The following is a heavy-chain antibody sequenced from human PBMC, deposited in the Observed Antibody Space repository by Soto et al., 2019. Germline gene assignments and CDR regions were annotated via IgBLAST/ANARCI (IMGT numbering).Heavy chain of an antibody. Sequence: QVQLVQSGAEVKTPGSSVKGSCKASGGTLSDYAISWVRQAPGQGLEWMGGIMPTVDSANYAQNFQGRLTISADESTSTATLEMSSLRSDDTAVYYCAVAAVREIMAQESSGMAVWGQGTTVIVSS. CDR1: GGTLSDYA. J-gene: IGHJ6*02. D-gene: IGHD3-10*01. V-gene: IGHV1-69*01. CDR3: AVAAVREIMAQESSGMAV. CDR2: IMPTVDSA.